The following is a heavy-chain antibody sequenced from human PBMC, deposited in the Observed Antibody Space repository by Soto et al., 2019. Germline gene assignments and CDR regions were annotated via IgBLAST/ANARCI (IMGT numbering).Heavy chain of an antibody. CDR1: GFTFDNFA. D-gene: IGHD3-10*01. CDR3: AKPLLWFGEPGLYYFDY. CDR2: VSHDGAIK. Sequence: GGSLRLSCTPSGFTFDNFAMHWVRQAPGKGLEWVAVVSHDGAIKHYAESVRGRLTISRDNSRDTLSLQMNSLRPEDTAVYYCAKPLLWFGEPGLYYFDYWGQGTLVTVSS. V-gene: IGHV3-30-3*02. J-gene: IGHJ4*02.